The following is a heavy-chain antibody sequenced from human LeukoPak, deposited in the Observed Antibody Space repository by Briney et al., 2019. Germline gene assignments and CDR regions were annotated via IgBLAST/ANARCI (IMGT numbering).Heavy chain of an antibody. D-gene: IGHD3-3*01. CDR2: ISGSGGST. J-gene: IGHJ4*02. CDR1: GLTFSSYA. Sequence: GGSLRLSCAASGLTFSSYAMSWARQAPGKGLEWVSAISGSGGSTFYADSVKGRFTVSRDNSKNTLTLQMNSLRTEDTAVYYCARDFWWLIDYWGQGTLVAVSS. CDR3: ARDFWWLIDY. V-gene: IGHV3-23*01.